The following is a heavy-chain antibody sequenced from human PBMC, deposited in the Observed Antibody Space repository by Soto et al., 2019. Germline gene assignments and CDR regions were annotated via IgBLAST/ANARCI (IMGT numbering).Heavy chain of an antibody. Sequence: PSETLSLTCTVSGGSISSYYWSWIRQPPGKGLEWIGYIYYSGSTNYNPSLKSRVTILVDTSKNHFSLKLSSVTAADTAVYYCAGPNGYSSDLYFDFWGQGALVTVSS. J-gene: IGHJ4*02. V-gene: IGHV4-59*08. CDR2: IYYSGST. D-gene: IGHD6-19*01. CDR1: GGSISSYY. CDR3: AGPNGYSSDLYFDF.